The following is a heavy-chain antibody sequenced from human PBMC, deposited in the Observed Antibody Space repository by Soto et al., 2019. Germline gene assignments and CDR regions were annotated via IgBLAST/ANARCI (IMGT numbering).Heavy chain of an antibody. D-gene: IGHD3-10*01. CDR1: GFSFSINGVA. CDR2: IYWDDDQ. Sequence: QITLKESGPTLVKPTQSLTLTCTFSGFSFSINGVAVGWIRQPPGKALEWLALIYWDDDQRYNPSLKNRLTIIKDISRNQVVLTMTNLDPVDTATYYCAHKTDFSRGFMYWGQGTLVTVSS. V-gene: IGHV2-5*02. CDR3: AHKTDFSRGFMY. J-gene: IGHJ4*02.